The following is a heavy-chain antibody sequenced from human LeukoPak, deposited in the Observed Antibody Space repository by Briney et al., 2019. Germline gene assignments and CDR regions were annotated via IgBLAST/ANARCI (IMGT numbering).Heavy chain of an antibody. J-gene: IGHJ5*02. CDR2: ISHDGSNE. CDR1: RFTFSSYA. CDR3: ARPGGFCSGGTCYSGWDWFDP. Sequence: GRSLRLSCAASRFTFSSYAMHWVRQAPGKGLEWVAVISHDGSNEKYADSVRGRFTISRDNSKNTLYLQMNGLRVEDTAVYYCARPGGFCSGGTCYSGWDWFDPWGQGTLVTVSS. V-gene: IGHV3-30-3*01. D-gene: IGHD2-15*01.